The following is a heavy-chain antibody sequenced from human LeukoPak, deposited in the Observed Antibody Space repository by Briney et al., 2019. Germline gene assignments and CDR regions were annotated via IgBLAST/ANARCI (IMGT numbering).Heavy chain of an antibody. D-gene: IGHD6-13*01. V-gene: IGHV3-30*02. CDR2: IRYDANIE. J-gene: IGHJ4*02. CDR1: GFTFSRFW. Sequence: GGSLRLSCAASGFTFSRFWMSWVRQAPGKGLEWVAFIRYDANIEYYADSVKGRFTISRDNSENTLFLQMNSLRAVDTAVYYCAKGGSSSWDYFDYWGQGTLVTVSS. CDR3: AKGGSSSWDYFDY.